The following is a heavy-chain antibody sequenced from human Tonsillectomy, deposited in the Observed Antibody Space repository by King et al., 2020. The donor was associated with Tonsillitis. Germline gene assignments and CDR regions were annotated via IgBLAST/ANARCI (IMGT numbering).Heavy chain of an antibody. V-gene: IGHV3-49*03. Sequence: VQLVESGGGLVQPGRSLRLSCTASGFTFGDYAMSWFRQAPGKGLEWVGFIRSKAYGGTTEYAASVKGRFTISRDDSKSIAYLQMNSLKTEDTAVYYCTRGNSGWYSPDAFDIWGQGTMVTVSS. D-gene: IGHD6-19*01. CDR2: IRSKAYGGTT. CDR1: GFTFGDYA. CDR3: TRGNSGWYSPDAFDI. J-gene: IGHJ3*02.